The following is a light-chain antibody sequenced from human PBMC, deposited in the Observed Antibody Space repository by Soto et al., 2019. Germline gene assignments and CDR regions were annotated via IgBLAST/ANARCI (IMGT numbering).Light chain of an antibody. J-gene: IGKJ1*01. CDR1: QSLVYSDGITY. CDR2: KVS. V-gene: IGKV2-30*01. Sequence: DVVMPQSPLSLPVTLGQPASISCKSSQSLVYSDGITYLNWCQQRPGQSPRRLIFKVSNRDSGVPDRCGGSGSGTDFTLKISRVEAEDVEVYYCIQGTHWPWTFGQGTKVEIK. CDR3: IQGTHWPWT.